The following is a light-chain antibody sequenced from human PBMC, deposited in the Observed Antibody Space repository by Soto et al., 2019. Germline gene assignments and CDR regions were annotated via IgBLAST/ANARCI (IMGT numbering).Light chain of an antibody. V-gene: IGKV3-11*01. Sequence: EIVFTQSAATLSLSPGERATLSCRASQSVSSYLAWYQQKPGQAPRLLIYDASNRATGIPARFSGSGSGTDFTLTISSLEPEDFAVYYCQQRSNWPQITFGQGTRLEIK. CDR2: DAS. CDR1: QSVSSY. J-gene: IGKJ5*01. CDR3: QQRSNWPQIT.